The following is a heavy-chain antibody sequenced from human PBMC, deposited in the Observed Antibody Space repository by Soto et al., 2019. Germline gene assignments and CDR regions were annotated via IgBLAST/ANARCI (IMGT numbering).Heavy chain of an antibody. D-gene: IGHD2-21*02. CDR3: ARVAYCGGDCYRGFDP. V-gene: IGHV4-30-2*01. J-gene: IGHJ5*02. Sequence: SDTLSLTCAVSGGSISSGGYSWSWIRQPPGKGLEWIGYIYHSGSTYYNPSLKSRVTISVDRSKNQFSLKLSSVTAADTAVYYCARVAYCGGDCYRGFDPWGQGTLVIVSS. CDR1: GGSISSGGYS. CDR2: IYHSGST.